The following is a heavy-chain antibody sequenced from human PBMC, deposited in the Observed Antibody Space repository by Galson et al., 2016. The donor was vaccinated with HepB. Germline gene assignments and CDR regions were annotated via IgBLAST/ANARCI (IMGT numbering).Heavy chain of an antibody. CDR3: ARSAYYCMGV. V-gene: IGHV3-7*01. CDR1: GFSFSSFW. J-gene: IGHJ6*02. CDR2: IKPDGSEK. Sequence: SLRLSCAASGFSFSSFWMTWGRQAPGKGPEWVASIKPDGSEKYYVESVKGRFTISRDNAKNSLSLQMNSLRAEDTAVYYCARSAYYCMGVWGQGTTVTVSS.